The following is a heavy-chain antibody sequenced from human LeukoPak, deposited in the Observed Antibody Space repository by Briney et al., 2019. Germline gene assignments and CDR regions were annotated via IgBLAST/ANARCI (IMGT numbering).Heavy chain of an antibody. J-gene: IGHJ5*02. CDR1: GGSFTAFF. V-gene: IGHV4-34*01. CDR2: ISHNGST. Sequence: SETLSLTCAVYGGSFTAFFWSWIRQSPEEGLEWIGEISHNGSTSYSPSFKSRVTITVDASTNQFSLHVKSVSAADTAVYYCARRRLRYHPGFDPWGQGTLVTVSS. D-gene: IGHD3-9*01. CDR3: ARRRLRYHPGFDP.